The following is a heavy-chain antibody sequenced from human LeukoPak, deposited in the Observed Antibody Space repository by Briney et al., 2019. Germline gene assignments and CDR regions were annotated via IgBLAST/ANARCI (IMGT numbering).Heavy chain of an antibody. D-gene: IGHD4-11*01. CDR1: GYTFSNYG. CDR3: ARQVDYRWYYFDY. Sequence: ASMKVSCKASGYTFSNYGFSWLRQAPGQGLEWMGWISAYDGNTNYAQSLQGRVTMTTDTSTSTAYMELRSLRSDDTAVYYCARQVDYRWYYFDYWGQGTLVTVSS. V-gene: IGHV1-18*01. J-gene: IGHJ4*02. CDR2: ISAYDGNT.